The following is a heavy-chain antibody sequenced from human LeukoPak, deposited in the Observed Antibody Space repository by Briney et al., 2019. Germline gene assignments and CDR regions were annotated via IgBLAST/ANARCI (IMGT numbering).Heavy chain of an antibody. Sequence: GGSLRLSCAASGFTFDDYAMHWVRQAPGKGLEWVAFIRYDGSNKYYADSVKGRFTISRDNSKNTLYLQMNSLRAEDSAVYYCAKVKVNYYDSTSYFDYWGQGTLVTVSS. CDR1: GFTFDDYA. CDR3: AKVKVNYYDSTSYFDY. CDR2: IRYDGSNK. D-gene: IGHD3-22*01. V-gene: IGHV3-30*02. J-gene: IGHJ4*02.